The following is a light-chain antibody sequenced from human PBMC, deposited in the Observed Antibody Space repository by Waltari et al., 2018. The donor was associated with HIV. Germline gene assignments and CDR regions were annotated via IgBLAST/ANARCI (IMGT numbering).Light chain of an antibody. CDR3: DSRDSSGNNLV. V-gene: IGLV3-19*01. CDR2: GKN. Sequence: SSELTQDPAVSVALGQTVRITYQGDSLRKYYASWYQQKPGQAPRLVIYGKNNRPSGIPDRFSGSSSGNTASLTITGAQAEDEADYYCDSRDSSGNNLVFGGGTKLTVL. CDR1: SLRKYY. J-gene: IGLJ2*01.